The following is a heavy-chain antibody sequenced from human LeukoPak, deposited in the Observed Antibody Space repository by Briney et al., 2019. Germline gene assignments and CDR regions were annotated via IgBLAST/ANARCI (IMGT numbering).Heavy chain of an antibody. J-gene: IGHJ4*02. CDR2: ISASGSNI. Sequence: GGSLILSCAASGFPFGSYSMNWVRQAPGKGLEWVSYISASGSNIYYLDSVKGRFTVSRDNAMNSLFLQMDRPRAEDTAVYYCVRVKGTYFDFWGQGTLVTVSS. V-gene: IGHV3-48*01. CDR1: GFPFGSYS. D-gene: IGHD1-1*01. CDR3: VRVKGTYFDF.